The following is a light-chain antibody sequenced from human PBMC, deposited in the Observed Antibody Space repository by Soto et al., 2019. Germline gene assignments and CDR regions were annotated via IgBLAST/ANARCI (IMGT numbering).Light chain of an antibody. J-gene: IGKJ3*01. CDR3: QQCGNWPEFT. CDR2: EAS. Sequence: EIVVTQSPATLSLSPGERATLSCRVSQNVGTYLGWYQQKPGQAPRLLIYEASNRATGIPARFSGSGSGTDFTLTISSLESEDFAVYYCQQCGNWPEFTFGPGTKVDIK. V-gene: IGKV3-11*01. CDR1: QNVGTY.